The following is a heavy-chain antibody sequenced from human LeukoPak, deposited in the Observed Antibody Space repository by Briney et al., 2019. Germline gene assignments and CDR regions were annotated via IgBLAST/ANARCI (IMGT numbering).Heavy chain of an antibody. V-gene: IGHV3-33*01. CDR1: GFTFSSYG. CDR3: ARDRGSYYNPNDAFDI. D-gene: IGHD1-26*01. J-gene: IGHJ3*02. CDR2: IWYDGSNK. Sequence: PGGSLRLSCAASGFTFSSYGMHWVRQAPGKGLEWVAVIWYDGSNKYYADSAKGRFTISRDNSKNTLYLQMNSLRAEDTAVYYCARDRGSYYNPNDAFDIWGQGTMVTVSS.